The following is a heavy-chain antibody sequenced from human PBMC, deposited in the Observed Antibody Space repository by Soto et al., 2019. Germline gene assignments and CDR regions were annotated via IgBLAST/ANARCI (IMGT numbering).Heavy chain of an antibody. V-gene: IGHV1-69*01. CDR2: IIPIFGTA. CDR1: GGTFGSYA. J-gene: IGHJ3*02. D-gene: IGHD2-8*01. Sequence: QVQLVQSGAEVKKPGSSVKVSCKASGGTFGSYAISWVRQAPGQGLEWMGGIIPIFGTANYAQKFQGRVTITADESTSTAYMELSSLRSEDTAVYYCARDRYCTNGVCYDDAFDIWGQGTMVTVSS. CDR3: ARDRYCTNGVCYDDAFDI.